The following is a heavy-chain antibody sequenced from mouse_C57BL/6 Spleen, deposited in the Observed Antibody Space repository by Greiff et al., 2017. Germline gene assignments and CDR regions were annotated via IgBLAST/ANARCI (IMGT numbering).Heavy chain of an antibody. CDR1: GFTFSSSA. J-gene: IGHJ4*01. V-gene: IGHV5-9-1*02. CDR3: TREGSTVSSYRDAMDY. CDR2: ISSGDDYI. D-gene: IGHD1-1*01. Sequence: EVMLVESGEGLVKPGGSLKLSCAASGFTFSSSAMSWVRQTPEKRLEWVAYISSGDDYIYYADTVKGRFTISRDNARNTLYLQMSSLKSEDTAMYYCTREGSTVSSYRDAMDYWGQGTSVTVSS.